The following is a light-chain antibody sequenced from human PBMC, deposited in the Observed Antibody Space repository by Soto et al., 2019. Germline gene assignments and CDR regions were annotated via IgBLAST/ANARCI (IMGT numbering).Light chain of an antibody. J-gene: IGKJ3*01. CDR1: QGIGDY. CDR2: DAS. V-gene: IGKV1-9*01. CDR3: QPLNGYLA. Sequence: DIQLTQSPSFLSASVGDRVTITCRASQGIGDYLAWYQQQPGKAPKLLISDASTLQSGVPSRFSGSGSGTDFTLTISILQPEDFATYYGQPLNGYLAFGPGTKVDIK.